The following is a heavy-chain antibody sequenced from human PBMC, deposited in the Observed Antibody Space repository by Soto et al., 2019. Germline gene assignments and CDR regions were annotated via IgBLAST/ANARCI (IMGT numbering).Heavy chain of an antibody. Sequence: KPSETLSLTCTVSGGSISDYYWSWIRQPAGKGLEWIGRIYTSGGTDYNPSLKSRVTISIDTSKSQFSLKVTSMTAADTAVYYCARERREEIHDGYDIDYWGQGTLVTVSS. CDR2: IYTSGGT. J-gene: IGHJ4*02. V-gene: IGHV4-4*07. CDR3: ARERREEIHDGYDIDY. CDR1: GGSISDYY. D-gene: IGHD5-12*01.